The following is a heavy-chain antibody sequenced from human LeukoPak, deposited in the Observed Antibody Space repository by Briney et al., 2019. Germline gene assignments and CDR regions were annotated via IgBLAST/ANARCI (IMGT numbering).Heavy chain of an antibody. J-gene: IGHJ4*02. Sequence: GGSLRLSCAASGFTFSKYWMLWVRQAPGKGLESVSRINTDGTVTTYADSVKGRFTISRDNDKNSLYLQMNSLRAEDTAVYYCARDPAGAGIYYDYWGQGTLVTVSS. D-gene: IGHD6-19*01. CDR3: ARDPAGAGIYYDY. CDR2: INTDGTVT. V-gene: IGHV3-74*01. CDR1: GFTFSKYW.